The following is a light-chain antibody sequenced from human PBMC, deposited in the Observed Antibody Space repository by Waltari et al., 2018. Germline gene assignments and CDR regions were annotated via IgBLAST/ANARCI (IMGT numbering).Light chain of an antibody. V-gene: IGKV3-15*01. CDR2: AAS. J-gene: IGKJ5*01. CDR1: QSIGSN. Sequence: VMTQSPATLSVSPGERVTLSCRASQSIGSNLAWYEQKPGQAPRLLIYAASTRATGIPARFSGSGSGTEFTLSISNLQSEDFAVYYGQQYNNWPPITFGQGTRL. CDR3: QQYNNWPPIT.